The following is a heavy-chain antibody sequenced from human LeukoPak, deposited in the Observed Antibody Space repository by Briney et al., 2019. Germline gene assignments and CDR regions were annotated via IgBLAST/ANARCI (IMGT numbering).Heavy chain of an antibody. CDR1: GGSISSGGYS. CDR3: ARVRGMITFGGVIATGDAFDI. D-gene: IGHD3-16*02. V-gene: IGHV4-30-2*05. CDR2: IYHSGST. J-gene: IGHJ3*02. Sequence: SSETLSLTCAVSGGSISSGGYSWSWIRQPPGKGLEWIGYIYHSGSTYYNPSLKSRVTISVDTSKNQFSLKLSSVTAADTAVYYCARVRGMITFGGVIATGDAFDIWGQGTMVTVSS.